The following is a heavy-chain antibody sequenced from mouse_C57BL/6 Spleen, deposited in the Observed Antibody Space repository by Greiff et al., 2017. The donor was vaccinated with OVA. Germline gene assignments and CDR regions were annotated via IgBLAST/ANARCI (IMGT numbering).Heavy chain of an antibody. Sequence: QVQLQQPGAELVKPGASVKMSCKASGYTFTSYWITWVKQRPGQGLEWIGDIYPGSGSTNYTEKFKSKATLTVDTSSSTAYMQLSSLTSEDSAVYYCARTHYDYDGGFAYWGQGTLVTVSA. CDR1: GYTFTSYW. CDR3: ARTHYDYDGGFAY. D-gene: IGHD2-4*01. CDR2: IYPGSGST. V-gene: IGHV1-55*01. J-gene: IGHJ3*01.